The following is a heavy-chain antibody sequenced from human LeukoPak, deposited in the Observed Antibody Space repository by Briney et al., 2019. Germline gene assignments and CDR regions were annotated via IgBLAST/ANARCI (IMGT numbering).Heavy chain of an antibody. Sequence: ASVKVTCEASGYTFTSYDINWVRQATGQGLEWMGGMNPNSGNTGYAQKFQGRVTMTRNTSISTAYMELTSLRSEDTAVYYCARGPPYYDFWSDRYFDYWGQGTLVTVSS. CDR1: GYTFTSYD. V-gene: IGHV1-8*01. D-gene: IGHD3-3*01. CDR2: MNPNSGNT. J-gene: IGHJ4*02. CDR3: ARGPPYYDFWSDRYFDY.